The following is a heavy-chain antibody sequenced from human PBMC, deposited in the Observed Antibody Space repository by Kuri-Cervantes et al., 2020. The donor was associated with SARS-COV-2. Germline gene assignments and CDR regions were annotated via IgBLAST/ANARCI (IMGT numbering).Heavy chain of an antibody. CDR1: GGTFSSYT. D-gene: IGHD3-22*01. J-gene: IGHJ4*02. CDR3: AAYYDSSGYSPLAY. Sequence: SVKVSCKASGGTFSSYTISWVRQAPGQGLEWMGGIIPIFGTANYAQKFQGRVTITADKSTSTAYMELSSLRSEDTAVYYCAAYYDSSGYSPLAYWGPGTPVTVSS. V-gene: IGHV1-69*06. CDR2: IIPIFGTA.